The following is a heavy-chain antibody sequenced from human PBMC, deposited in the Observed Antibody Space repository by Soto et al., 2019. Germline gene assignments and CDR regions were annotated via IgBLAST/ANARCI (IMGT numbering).Heavy chain of an antibody. D-gene: IGHD2-2*01. CDR3: ARDKVVPAANQDYFDY. V-gene: IGHV4-31*02. CDR2: IYYSGST. CDR1: GGSISSGGYY. Sequence: PSETHSLTWTVSGGSISSGGYYWSWIRQHPGKGLEWIGYIYYSGSTYYNPSLKSRVTISVDTSKNQFSLKLSSVTAADTAVYYCARDKVVPAANQDYFDYWGQGTLVTVSS. J-gene: IGHJ4*02.